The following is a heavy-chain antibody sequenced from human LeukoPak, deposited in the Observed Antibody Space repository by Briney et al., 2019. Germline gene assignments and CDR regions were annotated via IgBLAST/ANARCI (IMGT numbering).Heavy chain of an antibody. CDR3: GRDGNRGYDP. CDR2: NNGKNGDT. V-gene: IGHV1-2*02. J-gene: IGHJ5*02. Sequence: ASVKVSCTVSGHTITAYYIHWVRQAPGQGLEWMGWNNGKNGDTRYAQKFQGRVTMTRDTSLSTAYMELSSPTSDDTAVYYCGRDGNRGYDPWGQGTLVTVSS. CDR1: GHTITAYY.